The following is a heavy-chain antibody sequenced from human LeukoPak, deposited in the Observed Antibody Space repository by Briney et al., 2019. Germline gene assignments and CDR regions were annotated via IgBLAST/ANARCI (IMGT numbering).Heavy chain of an antibody. CDR3: SRANYYCDAFDI. CDR2: IYYSGST. J-gene: IGHJ3*02. Sequence: SETLSLICNVSGVSINTYYSSWVRQPPGKGLQWIGYIYYSGSTNYNPSLKSRVTLSVDTSKNQFSLGLSSVTAADTAMYYCSRANYYCDAFDIWCPGAMVTVSS. CDR1: GVSINTYY. D-gene: IGHD3-10*01. V-gene: IGHV4-59*01.